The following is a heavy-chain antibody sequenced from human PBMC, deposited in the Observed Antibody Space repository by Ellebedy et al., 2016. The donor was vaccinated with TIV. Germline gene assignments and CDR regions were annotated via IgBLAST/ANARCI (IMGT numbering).Heavy chain of an antibody. D-gene: IGHD2-15*01. Sequence: AASVKVSCKASGGTFSSYAISWVRQAPGQGLEWMGGIIPIFGTANYAQKFQGRVTITADESTSTAYMELSSLRSEDTAVYYCARDSQGGSDAFDIWGQGTMVTVSS. CDR3: ARDSQGGSDAFDI. CDR1: GGTFSSYA. CDR2: IIPIFGTA. J-gene: IGHJ3*02. V-gene: IGHV1-69*13.